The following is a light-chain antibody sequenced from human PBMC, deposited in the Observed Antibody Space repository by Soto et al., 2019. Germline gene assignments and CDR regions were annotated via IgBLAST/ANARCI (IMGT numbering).Light chain of an antibody. CDR3: QQLDSYPIT. Sequence: DIQLTQSPSFLSASVGDRVTITCRASQGISSFLAWYQEKPGEAPKLLIYDASTLQSGVPSRLSGSRSGTEFTLTSSSLQPEDFATYYCQQLDSYPITFGQGTRLEIK. J-gene: IGKJ5*01. CDR1: QGISSF. V-gene: IGKV1-9*01. CDR2: DAS.